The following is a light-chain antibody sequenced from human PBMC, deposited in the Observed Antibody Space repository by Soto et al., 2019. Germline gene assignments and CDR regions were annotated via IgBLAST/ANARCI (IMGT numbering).Light chain of an antibody. J-gene: IGKJ1*01. CDR3: QQTYSTPGWT. CDR2: DTS. CDR1: QGMCDT. Sequence: EVVMTQSPATLSVSPGEGAALCCRGMQGMCDTLAWYQHKPGQTPRLLIYDTSTRATGVPARFSGSGSGTDFTFIISSLQPEDSATYYCQQTYSTPGWTFGQGTKVDIK. V-gene: IGKV3-15*01.